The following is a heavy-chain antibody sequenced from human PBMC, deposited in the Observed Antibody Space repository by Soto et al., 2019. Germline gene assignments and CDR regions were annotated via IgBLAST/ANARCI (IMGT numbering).Heavy chain of an antibody. D-gene: IGHD3-22*01. J-gene: IGHJ6*02. V-gene: IGHV1-69*12. CDR1: GGTFSSYT. CDR2: IIPIFGTA. CDR3: ARQGESSGSYSYGMDV. Sequence: QVQLVQSGAEVKKPGSSVKVSCKASGGTFSSYTISWVRQAPGQGLEWMGGIIPIFGTANYAQRFQGRVTSTADESTSTAYRELSSLRSEDTAVYSCARQGESSGSYSYGMDVWGQGTTVIVSS.